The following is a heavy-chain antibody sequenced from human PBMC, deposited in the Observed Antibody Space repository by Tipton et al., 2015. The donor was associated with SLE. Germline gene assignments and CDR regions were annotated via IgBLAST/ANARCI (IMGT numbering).Heavy chain of an antibody. CDR1: GGSIIRGHYS. V-gene: IGHV4-61*02. CDR3: ARGPRKLVPGSYYYYMDV. CDR2: IHTSGNT. J-gene: IGHJ6*03. D-gene: IGHD6-6*01. Sequence: TLSLTCTVSGGSIIRGHYSWSWIRQPAGKGLEWIGRIHTSGNTDYNPSLKSRVTISVDTSKKQLSLKLNSVNAADTAVYYCARGPRKLVPGSYYYYMDVWGKGTTVTVSS.